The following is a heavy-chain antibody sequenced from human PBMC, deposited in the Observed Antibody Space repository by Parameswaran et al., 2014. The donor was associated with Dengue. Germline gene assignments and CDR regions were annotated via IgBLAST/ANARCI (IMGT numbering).Heavy chain of an antibody. CDR3: ARDRINSGHRLPHPGNDY. J-gene: IGHJ4*02. V-gene: IGHV4-59*01. D-gene: IGHD6-25*01. Sequence: RWIRQPQGRTGVDWYIYYSGSTNYNPSLKSRVTISVDTSKNQFSLKLSSVTAADTAVYYCARDRINSGHRLPHPGNDYWGQGTLVTVSS. CDR2: IYYSGST.